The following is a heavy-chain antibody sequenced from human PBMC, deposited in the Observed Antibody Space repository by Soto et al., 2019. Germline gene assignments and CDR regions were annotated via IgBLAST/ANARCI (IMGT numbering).Heavy chain of an antibody. CDR3: ASVYYDFWSGYSRIDY. CDR2: ISAYNGNT. J-gene: IGHJ4*02. Sequence: ASVKVSCKASGYTFTSYGISWVRQAPGQGLEWMGWISAYNGNTNYAQKLQGRVTMTTDTSTSTAYMELRSLRSDDTAVYYCASVYYDFWSGYSRIDYWGQGTLVTVSS. V-gene: IGHV1-18*01. CDR1: GYTFTSYG. D-gene: IGHD3-3*01.